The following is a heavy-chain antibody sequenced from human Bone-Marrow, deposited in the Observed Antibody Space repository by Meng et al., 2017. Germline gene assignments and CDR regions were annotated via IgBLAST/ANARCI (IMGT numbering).Heavy chain of an antibody. D-gene: IGHD3-22*01. Sequence: GESLKISCAASGFTFSSYAMSWVRQAPGKGLEWVSAISGSGGSTYYADSVKGRFTISRDNSKNTLYLQMNSLRAEDTAVYYCARDDYYDSSGVYGMDVWGQGTTVTVSS. CDR1: GFTFSSYA. V-gene: IGHV3-23*01. CDR3: ARDDYYDSSGVYGMDV. CDR2: ISGSGGST. J-gene: IGHJ6*02.